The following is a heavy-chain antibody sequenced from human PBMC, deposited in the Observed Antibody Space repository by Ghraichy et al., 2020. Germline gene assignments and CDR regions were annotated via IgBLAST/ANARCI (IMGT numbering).Heavy chain of an antibody. CDR2: IYYSGST. CDR1: GGSISSSSYY. Sequence: ETLSLTCTVSGGSISSSSYYWGWIRQPPGKGLEWIGSIYYSGSTYYNPSLKSRVTISVDTSKNQFSLKLSSVTAADTAVYYCASTLQCTNGVCTESWGQGTLVTVSS. D-gene: IGHD2-8*01. CDR3: ASTLQCTNGVCTES. J-gene: IGHJ5*02. V-gene: IGHV4-39*01.